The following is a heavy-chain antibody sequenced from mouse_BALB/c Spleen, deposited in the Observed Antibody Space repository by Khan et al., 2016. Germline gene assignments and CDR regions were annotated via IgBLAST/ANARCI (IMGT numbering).Heavy chain of an antibody. CDR2: ISYSGNT. CDR1: GYSITSDYA. V-gene: IGHV3-2*02. D-gene: IGHD2-14*01. J-gene: IGHJ2*01. CDR3: ARARGYDGYFDY. Sequence: EVQLQESGPGLVKPSQSLSLTCTVTGYSITSDYAWNWIRQFPGNKLEWMGYISYSGNTTYNPSLKSRISITRDTSKNQVFLQLNSLTTEDTATYYCARARGYDGYFDYWGQGTTLTVSS.